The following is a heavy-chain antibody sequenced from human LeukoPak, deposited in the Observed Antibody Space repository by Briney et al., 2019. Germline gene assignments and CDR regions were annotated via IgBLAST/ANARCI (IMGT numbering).Heavy chain of an antibody. CDR2: IYYSGNT. CDR3: SSHSRAGHYYFYYMVV. V-gene: IGHV4-39*01. D-gene: IGHD6-13*01. CDR1: GVSITSSSYN. J-gene: IGHJ6*03. Sequence: SETLSLTCTVSGVSITSSSYNWGCIRQPPGKGLECIGSIYYSGNTYYNPSLKSRVTISVDTSKNQFSLKLNSVTAADTAVYYCSSHSRAGHYYFYYMVVWGKGTTVTVSS.